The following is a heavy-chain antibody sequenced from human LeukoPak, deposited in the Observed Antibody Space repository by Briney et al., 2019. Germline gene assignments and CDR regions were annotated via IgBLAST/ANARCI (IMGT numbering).Heavy chain of an antibody. V-gene: IGHV1-18*04. CDR1: GYTFTSYG. CDR3: ARDAFTVTTPNYFDH. D-gene: IGHD4-17*01. CDR2: ISAYSGNT. J-gene: IGHJ4*02. Sequence: ASVEVSCKASGYTFTSYGISWVRQAPGQGLEWMGWISAYSGNTNYAQKLQGRVTMTTDTSTSTAYMELRSLRSDDTAVYYCARDAFTVTTPNYFDHWGQGTLVTVSS.